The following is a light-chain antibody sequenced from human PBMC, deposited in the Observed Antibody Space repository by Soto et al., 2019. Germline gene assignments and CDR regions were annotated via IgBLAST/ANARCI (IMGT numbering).Light chain of an antibody. CDR3: QQYNSNPYT. V-gene: IGKV1-5*03. J-gene: IGKJ3*01. Sequence: DIQMTQSPSTLSASVGDRVTITCRASQSISTWLAWYQQKPGKAPKLLIYKASTLESGVPSRFSGSASGTEFTLTISSLQPDDFAPYYCQQYNSNPYTFGPGTKVDIK. CDR2: KAS. CDR1: QSISTW.